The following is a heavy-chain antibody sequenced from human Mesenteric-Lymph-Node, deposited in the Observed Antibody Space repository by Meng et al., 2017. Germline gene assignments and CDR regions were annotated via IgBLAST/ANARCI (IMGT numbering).Heavy chain of an antibody. D-gene: IGHD3-10*01. J-gene: IGHJ5*02. CDR1: GGSISRSNW. V-gene: IGHV4-4*02. CDR3: ARASSPRDWFDP. CDR2: IYHSGST. Sequence: QVAPRAPGPGLVKPSGTLSLPCAVSGGSISRSNWWSWVRQPPGKGLEWIGEIYHSGSTNYNPSLKSRVTISVDKSKNQFSLKLSSVTAADTAVYYCARASSPRDWFDPWGQGTLVTVSS.